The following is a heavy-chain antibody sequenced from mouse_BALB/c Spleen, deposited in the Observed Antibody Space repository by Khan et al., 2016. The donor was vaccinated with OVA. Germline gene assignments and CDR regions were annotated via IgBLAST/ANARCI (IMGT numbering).Heavy chain of an antibody. V-gene: IGHV2-3*01. CDR1: GFSLSSNG. CDR3: AKFTPDYYSMDY. Sequence: VKLLESGPGLVAPSQSLSITCTVSGFSLSSNGVSWVRQPPGKGLEWLGVIWGDGSTNYHSTLKSRLIISKDNSKSQVFLKLNSLQTDDTATYYCAKFTPDYYSMDYWGQGTSGTVSS. CDR2: IWGDGST. D-gene: IGHD1-1*01. J-gene: IGHJ4*01.